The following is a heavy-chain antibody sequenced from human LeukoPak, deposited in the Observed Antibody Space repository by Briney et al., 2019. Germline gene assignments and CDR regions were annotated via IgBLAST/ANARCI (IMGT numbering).Heavy chain of an antibody. Sequence: ASVKVSCKASGYTFTSYGISGVRQAPGQGLEWMGWISAYNGNTNYAQKLQGRVTMTTDTSTSTAYMELRSLRSDDTAVYYCARGAWGSGSSNAFDIWGQGTMVTVSS. CDR1: GYTFTSYG. D-gene: IGHD3-10*01. V-gene: IGHV1-18*01. CDR2: ISAYNGNT. CDR3: ARGAWGSGSSNAFDI. J-gene: IGHJ3*02.